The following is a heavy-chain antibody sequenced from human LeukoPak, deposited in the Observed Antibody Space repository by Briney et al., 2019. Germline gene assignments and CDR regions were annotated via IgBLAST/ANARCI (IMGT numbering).Heavy chain of an antibody. Sequence: PSETLSLTCAVYGGSFSGYYWSWIRQPPGKGLEWIGGINHSGSTNYNPSLKSRVTISVDTSKNQFSLKLSSVTAADTAVYYCARWGEITMIVVVITDAFDIWGQGTMVTVSS. V-gene: IGHV4-34*01. J-gene: IGHJ3*02. D-gene: IGHD3-22*01. CDR2: INHSGST. CDR1: GGSFSGYY. CDR3: ARWGEITMIVVVITDAFDI.